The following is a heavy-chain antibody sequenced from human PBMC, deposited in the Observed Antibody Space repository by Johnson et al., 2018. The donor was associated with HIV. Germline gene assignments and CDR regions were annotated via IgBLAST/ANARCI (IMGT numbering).Heavy chain of an antibody. J-gene: IGHJ3*01. CDR1: GFTFSSYA. Sequence: VQLVESGGGLVQPGGSLRLSCAASGFTFSSYAMSWVRQAPGKGLEWVSAISWNSGSIDYADSVKGRFTISRDNAKNSLYLQMNSLRAEDTAVYYCTRVWGYAFDGWGQGTMVTVSS. D-gene: IGHD2-21*01. V-gene: IGHV3-23*04. CDR2: ISWNSGSI. CDR3: TRVWGYAFDG.